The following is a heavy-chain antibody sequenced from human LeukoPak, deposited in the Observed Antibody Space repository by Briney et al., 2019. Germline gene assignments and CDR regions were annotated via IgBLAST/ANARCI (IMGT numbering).Heavy chain of an antibody. Sequence: ASVKVSCKASGYTFTTYDINWVRHATGPGHEWRGWMNPNSGNTGYAHKFQGRVTMTRNTSTSTAYMELSSLRSEDTAVYYCARGRGSGHKENWFDPWGQGTLVTVSS. CDR3: ARGRGSGHKENWFDP. D-gene: IGHD6-19*01. V-gene: IGHV1-8*01. CDR1: GYTFTTYD. J-gene: IGHJ5*02. CDR2: MNPNSGNT.